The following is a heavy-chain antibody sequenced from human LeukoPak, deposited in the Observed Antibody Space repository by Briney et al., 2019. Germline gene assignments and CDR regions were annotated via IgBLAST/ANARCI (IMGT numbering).Heavy chain of an antibody. V-gene: IGHV1-2*02. D-gene: IGHD4-17*01. CDR3: ARDIRLEYGDYGEGSDY. CDR2: IDPNSGGT. J-gene: IGHJ4*02. CDR1: GYTFTDYY. Sequence: ASVKVSCKASGYTFTDYYIVWVRQAPGQGLEWMGWIDPNSGGTNYVQKFQGRVTMTRDTSMSTAYMDLSRLRSDDTAVYYCARDIRLEYGDYGEGSDYWGQGTLVTVSS.